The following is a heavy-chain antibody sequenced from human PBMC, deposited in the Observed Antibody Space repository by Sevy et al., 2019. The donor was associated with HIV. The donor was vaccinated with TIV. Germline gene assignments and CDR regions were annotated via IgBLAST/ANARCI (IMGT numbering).Heavy chain of an antibody. D-gene: IGHD2-21*02. CDR1: GFTFSDYY. CDR2: ISSSGSTI. J-gene: IGHJ6*02. V-gene: IGHV3-11*01. CDR3: ARSEGDCGSDCYSYYYGMDV. Sequence: GESLKISCAASGFTFSDYYMSWIRQAPGKGLEWGSYISSSGSTIYYADSVKGRFTISRDNAKNSLYLQMNSLRAEDTAVYYCARSEGDCGSDCYSYYYGMDVWGQGTTVTVSS.